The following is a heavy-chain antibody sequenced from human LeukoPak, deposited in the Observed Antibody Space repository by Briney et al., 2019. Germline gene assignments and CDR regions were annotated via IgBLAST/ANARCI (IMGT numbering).Heavy chain of an antibody. Sequence: GGSLRLSCTASGFTFEDYDMHWVRQAPGKGLEWVSGISWNSGSIGYADSVKGRFTISRDNAKNSLYLQMNSLRAEDTALYYCATGRRWYYFDYWGQGTLVTVSS. CDR2: ISWNSGSI. V-gene: IGHV3-9*01. CDR3: ATGRRWYYFDY. D-gene: IGHD5-24*01. CDR1: GFTFEDYD. J-gene: IGHJ4*02.